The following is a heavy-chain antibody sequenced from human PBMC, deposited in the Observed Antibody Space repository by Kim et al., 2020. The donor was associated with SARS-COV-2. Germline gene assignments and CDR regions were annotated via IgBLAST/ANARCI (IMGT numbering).Heavy chain of an antibody. V-gene: IGHV3-23*01. CDR2: ISGSGGST. CDR3: AKVTADNYYDGSSDYWGY. Sequence: GGSLRLSCAASGFTFSSNAMSWVRQAPGKGLEWVSAISGSGGSTYYADSVKGRFSISKDNSKNTLYLQMDRLRAEDTAVYYCAKVTADNYYDGSSDYWGYWGQGTPVTVSS. CDR1: GFTFSSNA. J-gene: IGHJ4*02. D-gene: IGHD3-22*01.